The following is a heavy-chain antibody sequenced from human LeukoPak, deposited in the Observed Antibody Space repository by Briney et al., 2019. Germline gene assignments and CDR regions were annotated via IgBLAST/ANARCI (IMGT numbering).Heavy chain of an antibody. CDR2: IRHSGTT. Sequence: SETLSLTCTVSGYSISSGYYWAWIRQPPGKGLEWIGTIRHSGTTYYNPSLKSRVTISVDTSKNQFSLKLSSVTAADTAVYYCARVLGYCSGGSCYPPDYFDYWGQGTLVTVSS. CDR1: GYSISSGYY. V-gene: IGHV4-38-2*02. J-gene: IGHJ4*02. D-gene: IGHD2-15*01. CDR3: ARVLGYCSGGSCYPPDYFDY.